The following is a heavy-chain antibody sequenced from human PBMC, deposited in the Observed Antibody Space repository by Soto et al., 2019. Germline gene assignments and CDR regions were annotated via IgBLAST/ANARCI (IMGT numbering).Heavy chain of an antibody. J-gene: IGHJ4*02. CDR2: IWYDGSNK. V-gene: IGHV3-33*01. D-gene: IGHD1-26*01. Sequence: PGGSLRLSCAASGFSFSNYAMHWVRQAPGKGLEWVAVIWYDGSNKYHADSVKGRFTISKDNSQTTVYLQMNSLRAEDSAVYYCTRDPYGGSRYYFDSWGQGTLVTVSS. CDR3: TRDPYGGSRYYFDS. CDR1: GFSFSNYA.